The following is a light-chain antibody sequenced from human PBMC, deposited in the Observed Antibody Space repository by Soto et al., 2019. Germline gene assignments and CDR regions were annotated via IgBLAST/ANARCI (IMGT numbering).Light chain of an antibody. Sequence: HPSPLSGSPGQSITLSRPGAHSDVGGYNYVSWYQQHPGKAPKLMIYDVSNRPSGVSNRFSGSKSGNTASLTISGLQAEDEADYYCSSYTSSSTLYVFGTGTKVTVL. CDR3: SSYTSSSTLYV. J-gene: IGLJ1*01. V-gene: IGLV2-14*01. CDR2: DVS. CDR1: HSDVGGYNY.